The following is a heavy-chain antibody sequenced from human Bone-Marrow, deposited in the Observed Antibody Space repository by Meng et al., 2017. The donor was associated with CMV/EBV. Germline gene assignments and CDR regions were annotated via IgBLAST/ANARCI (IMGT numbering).Heavy chain of an antibody. V-gene: IGHV4-61*08. CDR2: IYYSGST. Sequence: SETLSLTCTVSGGSIRSGDYYWSWIRQPPGKGLEWIAYIYYSGSTNYSPSLKSRVTISVDTSKNLFSLKLSSVTAADTAVYYCARASGYYINAFDLWGQGIMVTVSS. D-gene: IGHD2/OR15-2a*01. J-gene: IGHJ3*01. CDR3: ARASGYYINAFDL. CDR1: GGSIRSGDYY.